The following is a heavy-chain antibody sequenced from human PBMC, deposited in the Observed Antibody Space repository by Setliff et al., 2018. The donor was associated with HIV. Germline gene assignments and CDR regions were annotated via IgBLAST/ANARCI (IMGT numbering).Heavy chain of an antibody. CDR2: INPNSGGT. J-gene: IGHJ4*02. CDR1: GYTFTGYY. CDR3: ARDSGSYSADYYFDY. V-gene: IGHV1-2*06. Sequence: ASVKVSCKASGYTFTGYYMHWVRQAPGQGLEWMGRINPNSGGTNYAQKFQGRVTMTRDTSISTAYMELSSLKSEDTAVYYCARDSGSYSADYYFDYWGQGTLVTVSS. D-gene: IGHD1-26*01.